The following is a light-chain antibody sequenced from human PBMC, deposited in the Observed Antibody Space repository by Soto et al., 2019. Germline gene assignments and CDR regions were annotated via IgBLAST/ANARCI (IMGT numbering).Light chain of an antibody. Sequence: QSVLTQPPSAPGTPGQRVSITCSGSSSNIGSNIVNWYQQLPGRAPKLLIYRTNQRPSGVPDRFSASKSGTSASLAISGLQSEDEADYYCEAWDDSLIGVLFGGGTKVTVL. J-gene: IGLJ2*01. V-gene: IGLV1-44*01. CDR3: EAWDDSLIGVL. CDR1: SSNIGSNI. CDR2: RTN.